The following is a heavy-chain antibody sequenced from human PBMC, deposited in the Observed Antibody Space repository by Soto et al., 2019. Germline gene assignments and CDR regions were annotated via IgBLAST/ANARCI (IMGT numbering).Heavy chain of an antibody. CDR3: ARVPSP. J-gene: IGHJ5*02. Sequence: QLHLRKPGPGWLNPSQTLSLTWPSLVGPSTGVGYPWAWFRQPQGKGLEWIGYIYNSGSPYYNPSLKSRVTISVDRSKNQFSLKLSSVTAADTAVYYCARVPSPWGQGTLVTVSS. CDR2: IYNSGSP. V-gene: IGHV4-30-2*01. CDR1: VGPSTGVGYP.